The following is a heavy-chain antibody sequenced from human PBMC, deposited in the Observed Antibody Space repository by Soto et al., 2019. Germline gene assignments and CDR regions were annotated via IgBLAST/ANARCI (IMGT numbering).Heavy chain of an antibody. Sequence: GGSLRLSCAASGFTFSSYAMHWVRQAPGKGLEWVAVISYDGSNKYYADSVKGRFTISRDNSKATLYLQMNSLRADDTAVYYCAKGSRSYRPYYFDYWGQGSLVTVSS. J-gene: IGHJ4*02. CDR3: AKGSRSYRPYYFDY. V-gene: IGHV3-30-3*01. CDR2: ISYDGSNK. CDR1: GFTFSSYA. D-gene: IGHD1-26*01.